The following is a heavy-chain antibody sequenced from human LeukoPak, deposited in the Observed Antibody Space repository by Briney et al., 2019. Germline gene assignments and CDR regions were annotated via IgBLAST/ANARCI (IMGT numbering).Heavy chain of an antibody. Sequence: GGSLRLSCAASGFTFSDYYMSWVRQAPGKGLEWVSYISSSGSTIYYADSVKGRFTISRDNAKNSLYPQMHRLSAEDTAVYSCERSALAYGGYVDFWGQGTLVTVSS. V-gene: IGHV3-11*04. CDR2: ISSSGSTI. CDR1: GFTFSDYY. CDR3: ERSALAYGGYVDF. D-gene: IGHD4/OR15-4a*01. J-gene: IGHJ4*02.